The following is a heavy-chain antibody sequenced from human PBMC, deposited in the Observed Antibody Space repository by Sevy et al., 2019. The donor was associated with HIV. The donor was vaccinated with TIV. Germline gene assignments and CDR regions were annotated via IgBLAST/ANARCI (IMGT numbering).Heavy chain of an antibody. CDR3: AEVSPSYYYGVGA. Sequence: SETLSLTCAVSGDSVSSGYWSWIRQPPGKGLEWIGYFYYSGRTNYNPSLKSRVTISVDTSKNQFSLKLTSVTAADTAVYYCAEVSPSYYYGVGAWGQGTMVTVSS. CDR2: FYYSGRT. J-gene: IGHJ6*02. V-gene: IGHV4-59*02. CDR1: GDSVSSGY.